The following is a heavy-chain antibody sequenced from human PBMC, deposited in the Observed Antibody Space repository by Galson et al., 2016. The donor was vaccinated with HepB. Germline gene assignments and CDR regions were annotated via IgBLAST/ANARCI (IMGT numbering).Heavy chain of an antibody. D-gene: IGHD3-10*01. CDR2: INAVNGDA. CDR1: GYTFSNYA. J-gene: IGHJ2*01. CDR3: ARGEGSGTYYYSWFFDL. Sequence: SVKVSCKASGYTFSNYAIYWLRQAPGQRLEWMGWINAVNGDAKYSQNFQGRVTITRDTSASTAYMQLSSLRSADTALYYCARGEGSGTYYYSWFFDLWGRGTLVTVSS. V-gene: IGHV1-3*01.